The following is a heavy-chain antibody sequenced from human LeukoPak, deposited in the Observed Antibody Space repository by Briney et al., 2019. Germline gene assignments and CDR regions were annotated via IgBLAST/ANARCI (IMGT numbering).Heavy chain of an antibody. CDR3: ARDWRYCSSTSCFPYYYYGMDV. V-gene: IGHV1-18*01. Sequence: ASVKVSCKASGYTFTSYGISWVRQAPGQGLEWMGWISAYNGNTNYAQKLQGRVTMITDTSTSTAYVELRSLRSDDTAVYYCARDWRYCSSTSCFPYYYYGMDVWGQGTTVTVSS. CDR1: GYTFTSYG. CDR2: ISAYNGNT. D-gene: IGHD2-2*01. J-gene: IGHJ6*02.